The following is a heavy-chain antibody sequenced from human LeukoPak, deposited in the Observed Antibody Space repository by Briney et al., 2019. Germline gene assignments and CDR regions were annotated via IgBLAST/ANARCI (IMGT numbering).Heavy chain of an antibody. D-gene: IGHD1-14*01. V-gene: IGHV1-2*02. CDR1: GYTFTGYY. J-gene: IGHJ5*02. Sequence: GASVKVSCKASGYTFTGYYMHWVRQAPGQGLEWMGWINPNSGGTNYAQKFQGRVTMTRDTSISTAYMELSRLRSDDTAVYYCGGAPKKPGNNGFDPWGQGTLVTVSS. CDR3: GGAPKKPGNNGFDP. CDR2: INPNSGGT.